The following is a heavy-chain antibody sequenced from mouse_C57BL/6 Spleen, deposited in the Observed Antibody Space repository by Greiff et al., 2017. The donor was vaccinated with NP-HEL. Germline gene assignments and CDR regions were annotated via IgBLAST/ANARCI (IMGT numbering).Heavy chain of an antibody. V-gene: IGHV14-4*01. CDR3: TMEDDYFDY. CDR2: IDPENGDT. J-gene: IGHJ2*01. Sequence: EVQLQQSGAELVRPGASVKLSCTASGFNIKDDYMHWVKQRPEQGLEWIGWIDPENGDTEYASKFQGKATITADTSSNTAYLQLSSLTSEDTAVYYCTMEDDYFDYWGQGTTLTVSS. CDR1: GFNIKDDY.